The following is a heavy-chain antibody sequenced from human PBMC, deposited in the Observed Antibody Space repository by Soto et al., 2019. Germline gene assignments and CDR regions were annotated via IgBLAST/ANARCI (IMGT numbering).Heavy chain of an antibody. V-gene: IGHV3-33*01. CDR3: ARDRREASIAARNHYFDY. J-gene: IGHJ4*02. CDR2: IWYDGSNK. CDR1: GFTFSSYG. D-gene: IGHD6-6*01. Sequence: GGSLRLSCAASGFTFSSYGMHWVRQAPGKGLEWVAVIWYDGSNKYYADSVKGRFTISRDNSKNTLYLQMNSLRAEDTAVYYCARDRREASIAARNHYFDYWGQGTLVTGLL.